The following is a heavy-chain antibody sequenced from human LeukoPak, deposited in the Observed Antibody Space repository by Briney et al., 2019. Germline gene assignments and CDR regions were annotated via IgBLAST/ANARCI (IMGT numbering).Heavy chain of an antibody. CDR1: GFTFSSYG. D-gene: IGHD2-15*01. CDR3: AKEVVAGFDY. CDR2: ISSNGGST. Sequence: PGGSLRLSCAASGFTFSSYGMHWVRQAPGKGLEYVSAISSNGGSTYYANSVKGRFTISRDNSKNTLYLQMNSLRAEDTALYYCAKEVVAGFDYWGQGTLVTVSS. J-gene: IGHJ4*02. V-gene: IGHV3-64*01.